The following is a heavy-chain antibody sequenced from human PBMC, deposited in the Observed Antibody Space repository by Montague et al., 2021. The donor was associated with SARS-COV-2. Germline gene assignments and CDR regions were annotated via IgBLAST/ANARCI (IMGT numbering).Heavy chain of an antibody. Sequence: SETLSLTCSGLVSCITGAYRRCTRLHSRHGPESYAVFCYRRSTNYNPSLKSRVTISVDTSKNQFSLKLSSVTAADTAVYYCARLEAGDCSGGSCYSSWFNPWGQGTLVTVSS. J-gene: IGHJ5*02. V-gene: IGHV4-59*08. CDR2: FCYRRST. D-gene: IGHD2-15*01. CDR3: ARLEAGDCSGGSCYSSWFNP. CDR1: VSCITGAY.